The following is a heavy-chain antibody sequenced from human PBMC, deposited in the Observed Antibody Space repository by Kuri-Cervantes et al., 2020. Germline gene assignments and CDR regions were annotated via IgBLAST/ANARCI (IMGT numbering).Heavy chain of an antibody. D-gene: IGHD6-13*01. J-gene: IGHJ3*02. CDR1: GGSISSGGYY. CDR3: ARGPNSSSWGWAFDI. Sequence: SETLSLTCTVSGGSISSGGYYWSWIRQHPGKGLEWIGYIYYSGSTYYNPSLKSLVTISVDTSKNQFSLKLSSVTAAGTAVYYCARGPNSSSWGWAFDIWGQGTMVTVSS. CDR2: IYYSGST. V-gene: IGHV4-31*01.